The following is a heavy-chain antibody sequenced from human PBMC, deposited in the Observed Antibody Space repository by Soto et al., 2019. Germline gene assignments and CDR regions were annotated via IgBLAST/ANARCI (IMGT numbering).Heavy chain of an antibody. V-gene: IGHV5-51*01. Sequence: GESLKISCKGSGYSFTSYWIGWVRQMPGKGLEWMGIIYPGDSDTRYSPSFQGQVTISADKSISTAYLQWSSLKASDTAMYYCERTEYCGGDCYIYLQNWGRGTLVTVSS. J-gene: IGHJ1*01. D-gene: IGHD2-21*02. CDR2: IYPGDSDT. CDR1: GYSFTSYW. CDR3: ERTEYCGGDCYIYLQN.